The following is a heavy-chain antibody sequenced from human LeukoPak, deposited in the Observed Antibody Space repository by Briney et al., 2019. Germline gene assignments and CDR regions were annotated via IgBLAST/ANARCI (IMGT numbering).Heavy chain of an antibody. J-gene: IGHJ3*02. D-gene: IGHD2-8*02. Sequence: SVKVSCKASGGTFSSYAISWVRQAPGQGLEWMGGIIPIFGTANYAQKFQGRVTITADESTSTAYMELSSLRSEDTAVYYCARSGGSTGSVSVRPFDIWGQGTMVTVSS. CDR1: GGTFSSYA. V-gene: IGHV1-69*01. CDR2: IIPIFGTA. CDR3: ARSGGSTGSVSVRPFDI.